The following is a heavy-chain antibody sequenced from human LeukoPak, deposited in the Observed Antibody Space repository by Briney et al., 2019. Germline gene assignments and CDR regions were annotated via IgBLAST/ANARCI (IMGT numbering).Heavy chain of an antibody. J-gene: IGHJ4*02. CDR3: ARTGIAAAGTDY. CDR2: IYTSGST. CDR1: GGSISSGSYY. Sequence: SETLSLTCTVSGGSISSGSYYWSWIRQPAGKGLEWIGRIYTSGSTNYNPSLKSRVTISVDTSKNQFSLKLSSVTAADTAVYYCARTGIAAAGTDYWGQGTLVTGSS. V-gene: IGHV4-61*02. D-gene: IGHD6-13*01.